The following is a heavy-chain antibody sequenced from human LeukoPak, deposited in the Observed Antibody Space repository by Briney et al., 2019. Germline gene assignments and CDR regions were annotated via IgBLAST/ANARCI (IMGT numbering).Heavy chain of an antibody. J-gene: IGHJ4*02. CDR2: INPNSGGT. Sequence: ASVKVSCKASGYTFTGYYMHWVRQAPGQGLEWMGWINPNSGGTNYAQKFQGRVTMTRDTSISTAYMELSRLRSDDTAVYHCARGRANGSGSYGDYWGQGTLVTVSS. CDR3: ARGRANGSGSYGDY. CDR1: GYTFTGYY. D-gene: IGHD3-10*01. V-gene: IGHV1-2*02.